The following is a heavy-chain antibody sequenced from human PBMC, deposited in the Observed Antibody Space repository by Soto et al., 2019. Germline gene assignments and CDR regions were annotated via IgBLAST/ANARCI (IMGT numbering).Heavy chain of an antibody. Sequence: QVQLVQSGAEVKKPGSSVKVSCKASGGTFSSYAISWVRQAPGQGLEWMGGIIPIFGTANYAQKFQGRVTITADESTSTAYRELSSLRSEDTAVYYGARENVRAAAGIGFDPWGQGTLVTVSS. J-gene: IGHJ5*02. CDR1: GGTFSSYA. CDR3: ARENVRAAAGIGFDP. CDR2: IIPIFGTA. D-gene: IGHD6-13*01. V-gene: IGHV1-69*01.